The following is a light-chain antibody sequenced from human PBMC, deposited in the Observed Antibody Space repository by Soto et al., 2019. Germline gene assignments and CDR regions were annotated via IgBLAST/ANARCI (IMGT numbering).Light chain of an antibody. Sequence: VVTQPPSVSGAPGQRVTISCTGSSSNIGAGYDVHWYQQLPGTAPKLLISSNNNRPSGVPDRFSVSKSGTSASLAITRLQPEDEADYYCQSYDSSLALARVFGTGTKLTVL. V-gene: IGLV1-40*01. CDR3: QSYDSSLALARV. CDR2: SNN. J-gene: IGLJ1*01. CDR1: SSNIGAGYD.